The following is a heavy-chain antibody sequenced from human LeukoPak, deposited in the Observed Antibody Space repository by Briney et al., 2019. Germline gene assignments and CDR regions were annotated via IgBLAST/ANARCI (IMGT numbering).Heavy chain of an antibody. CDR3: AKDHSYDFWSGYSNDAFDI. J-gene: IGHJ3*02. V-gene: IGHV3-21*04. CDR1: GFTFSSYS. CDR2: ISSSSYI. D-gene: IGHD3-3*01. Sequence: GGSLRLSCAASGFTFSSYSMNWVRQAPGKGLEWVSSISSSSYIYYADSVKGRFTISRDNAKNSLYLQMNSLRAEDTAVYYCAKDHSYDFWSGYSNDAFDIWGQGTMVTVSS.